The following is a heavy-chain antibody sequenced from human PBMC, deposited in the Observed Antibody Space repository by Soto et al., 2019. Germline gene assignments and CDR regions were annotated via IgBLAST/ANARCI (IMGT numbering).Heavy chain of an antibody. Sequence: WETLSLTCTASDGSISNFYWSWIRQPPGKGLEWIGYISSSGNTNYNPSLKSRVSISVDTSKNQFSLNLTSVTAADTAVYYCARAPMVLTRSYFDSWGQGTPLTVSS. V-gene: IGHV4-59*01. J-gene: IGHJ4*02. CDR3: ARAPMVLTRSYFDS. D-gene: IGHD3-22*01. CDR1: DGSISNFY. CDR2: ISSSGNT.